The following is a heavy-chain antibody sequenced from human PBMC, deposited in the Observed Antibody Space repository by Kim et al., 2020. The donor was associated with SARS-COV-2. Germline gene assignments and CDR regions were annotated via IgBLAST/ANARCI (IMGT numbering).Heavy chain of an antibody. J-gene: IGHJ6*03. V-gene: IGHV3-21*01. D-gene: IGHD3-10*01. CDR2: ISSSSSFI. CDR1: GFTFSSYN. Sequence: GGSLRLSCAASGFTFSSYNMNWVRQAPGKGLEWVSSISSSSSFIYYADSVRGRFTISRDNAKNSLYLQMNSLRAEDTAVYYCARGITMIRGADVWCKGTT. CDR3: ARGITMIRGADV.